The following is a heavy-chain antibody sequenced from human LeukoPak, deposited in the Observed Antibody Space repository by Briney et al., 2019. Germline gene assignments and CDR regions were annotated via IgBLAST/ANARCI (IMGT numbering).Heavy chain of an antibody. CDR3: ASHSPLLAAFDI. D-gene: IGHD2-8*02. CDR1: GGSISSSSYY. V-gene: IGHV4-39*01. Sequence: SQTLSLTCTVSGGSISSSSYYWGWIRQPPGKGLEWIGSIYYSGSTYYNPSLKSRVTISVDTSKNQFSLKLSSVTAADTAVYYCASHSPLLAAFDIWGQGTMVTVSS. J-gene: IGHJ3*02. CDR2: IYYSGST.